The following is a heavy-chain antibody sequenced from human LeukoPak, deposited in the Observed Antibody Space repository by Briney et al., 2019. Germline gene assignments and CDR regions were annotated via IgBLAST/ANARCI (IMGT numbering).Heavy chain of an antibody. CDR1: GGTFSSYA. V-gene: IGHV1-69*06. Sequence: GASVKVSCKASGGTFSSYAISWVRQAPGQGLEWMGGIIPIFGTANYAQKFQGRVTITADKSTSTAYMELSSLRSEDTAVYYCARNLRPTIFGVVIMSGYYYMDVWGKGTTVTVSS. J-gene: IGHJ6*03. CDR2: IIPIFGTA. CDR3: ARNLRPTIFGVVIMSGYYYMDV. D-gene: IGHD3-3*01.